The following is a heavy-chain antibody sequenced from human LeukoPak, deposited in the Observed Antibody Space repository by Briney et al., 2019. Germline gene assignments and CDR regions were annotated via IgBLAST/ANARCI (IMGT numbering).Heavy chain of an antibody. Sequence: PGGSLRLSCAASGFTFGSYGMHWVRQAPGKGLEWVAVISYDGSNKYYADSVKGRFTISRDNSKNTLYLQMNSLRAEDTAVYYCANNWKNGNFDYWGQGTLVTVSS. CDR2: ISYDGSNK. D-gene: IGHD1-20*01. CDR3: ANNWKNGNFDY. CDR1: GFTFGSYG. J-gene: IGHJ4*02. V-gene: IGHV3-30*18.